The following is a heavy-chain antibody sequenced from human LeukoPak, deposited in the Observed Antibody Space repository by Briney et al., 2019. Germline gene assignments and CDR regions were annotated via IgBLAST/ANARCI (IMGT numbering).Heavy chain of an antibody. CDR1: GGSFSGYY. CDR3: ARERGFSYGYYYYYYGMDV. CDR2: INHSGST. Sequence: SETLSLTCAVYGGSFSGYYWSWIRQPPGTGLEWIGEINHSGSTNYNPSLKSRVTISVDTSKNQFSLKLSSVTAADTAVYYCARERGFSYGYYYYYYGMDVWGQGTTVTVSS. D-gene: IGHD5-18*01. V-gene: IGHV4-34*01. J-gene: IGHJ6*02.